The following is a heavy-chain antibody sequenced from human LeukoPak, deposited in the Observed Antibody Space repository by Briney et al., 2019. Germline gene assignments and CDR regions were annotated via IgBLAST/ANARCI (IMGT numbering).Heavy chain of an antibody. CDR2: INHSGST. J-gene: IGHJ4*02. CDR1: GGSFSGYY. Sequence: SETLSLTCAVYGGSFSGYYWSWIRQPPGKGLEWIGEINHSGSTNYNPSLKSRVTISVDTSKNQFSLKLSSVTAADTAVYYCARVWGSFDYWGQGTLVTVSS. D-gene: IGHD3-16*01. CDR3: ARVWGSFDY. V-gene: IGHV4-34*01.